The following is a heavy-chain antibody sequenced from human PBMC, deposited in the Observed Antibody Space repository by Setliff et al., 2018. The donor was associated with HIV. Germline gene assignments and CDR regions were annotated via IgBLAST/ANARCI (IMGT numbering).Heavy chain of an antibody. CDR1: GGSMSGYY. Sequence: SETLSLTCSVSGGSMSGYYWNWIRQPAGKGLEWIGRIYSSGSTNHNPSLKSRVTISVEPSKNQFSLKLSSVTAADTAVYYCARLKGYDFWSGYYPYGMDVWGQGTTVTVSS. D-gene: IGHD3-3*01. J-gene: IGHJ6*02. V-gene: IGHV4-4*07. CDR2: IYSSGST. CDR3: ARLKGYDFWSGYYPYGMDV.